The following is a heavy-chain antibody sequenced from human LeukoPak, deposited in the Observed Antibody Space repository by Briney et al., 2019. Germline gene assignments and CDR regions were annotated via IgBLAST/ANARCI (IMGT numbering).Heavy chain of an antibody. Sequence: PGGSLRLSCAASGFTFSSYGMHWVRQAPGKGLEWVAVIWYDGSNKYYADSVKGRFTISRDNSKNTLYLQMNSLRAEDTAVYYCAKTAIFGVVEELDYWGQGTLVTVSS. CDR3: AKTAIFGVVEELDY. CDR2: IWYDGSNK. V-gene: IGHV3-33*06. D-gene: IGHD3-3*01. CDR1: GFTFSSYG. J-gene: IGHJ4*02.